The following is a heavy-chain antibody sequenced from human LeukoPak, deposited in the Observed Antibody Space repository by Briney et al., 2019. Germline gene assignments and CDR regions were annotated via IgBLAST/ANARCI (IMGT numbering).Heavy chain of an antibody. CDR3: ARHYSVSSSPWSYYYMDV. CDR1: GYSFTSYW. D-gene: IGHD6-13*01. J-gene: IGHJ6*03. CDR2: IYPGDSDT. V-gene: IGHV5-51*01. Sequence: GESLKISCKGSGYSFTSYWIGWVRQMPGKGLEWMGIIYPGDSDTRYSPSFQGQVTISADKSISTAYLQWSSLKASDTAMYYCARHYSVSSSPWSYYYMDVWGKGTTVTISS.